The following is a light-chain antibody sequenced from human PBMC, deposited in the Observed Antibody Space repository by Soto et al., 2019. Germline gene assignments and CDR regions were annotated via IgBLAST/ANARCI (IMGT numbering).Light chain of an antibody. CDR2: GNN. CDR1: SSNIGAGYD. Sequence: QLVLTQPPSVSGAPGQRVTISCTGSSSNIGAGYDVHWYQQLPGTAPKVLIYGNNNRPSGVPDRFSGSESGTSASLAITGLQAEDEADYYCQSYDSSLSGYVFGTGTKVTVL. CDR3: QSYDSSLSGYV. J-gene: IGLJ1*01. V-gene: IGLV1-40*01.